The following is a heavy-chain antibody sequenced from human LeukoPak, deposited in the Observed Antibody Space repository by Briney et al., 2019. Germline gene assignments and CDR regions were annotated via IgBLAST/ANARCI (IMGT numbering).Heavy chain of an antibody. CDR1: GYTFTSYG. V-gene: IGHV1-18*01. CDR2: ISAYNGNT. J-gene: IGHJ4*02. D-gene: IGHD1-26*01. Sequence: ASVKVSCKASGYTFTSYGISWVRQAPGRGLEWMGWISAYNGNTNYAQKLQGRVTMTTDTSTSTAYMELRSLRSDDTAVYYCARMDLRGSYFDYWGQGTLVTVSS. CDR3: ARMDLRGSYFDY.